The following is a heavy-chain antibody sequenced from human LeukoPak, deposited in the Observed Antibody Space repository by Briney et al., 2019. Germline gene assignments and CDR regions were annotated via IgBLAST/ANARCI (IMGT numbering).Heavy chain of an antibody. J-gene: IGHJ4*02. V-gene: IGHV3-30*02. CDR2: IRYDELQD. Sequence: GGSLRLSCATSGFTFRNHGMHWVRQAPGKGLEWVAFIRYDELQDYYADSVRGRFTISRDSSKSALYLQMGSLRPEDTAMYYCVRDFSNYVAFFDSWGQGVLVTVSS. D-gene: IGHD4-11*01. CDR3: VRDFSNYVAFFDS. CDR1: GFTFRNHG.